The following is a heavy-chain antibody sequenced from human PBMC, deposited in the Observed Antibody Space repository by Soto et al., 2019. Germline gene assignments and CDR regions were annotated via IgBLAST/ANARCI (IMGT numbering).Heavy chain of an antibody. Sequence: AASVKVSCKASGFTFTSSAVQWVRQARGQRLEWIGWIVVGSGNTNYAQKFQERVTITRDMSTSTAYMELSSLRSEDTAVYYCAAGLQSQYYYYGMDVWGQGTTVTAP. CDR3: AAGLQSQYYYYGMDV. CDR1: GFTFTSSA. CDR2: IVVGSGNT. J-gene: IGHJ6*02. D-gene: IGHD4-4*01. V-gene: IGHV1-58*01.